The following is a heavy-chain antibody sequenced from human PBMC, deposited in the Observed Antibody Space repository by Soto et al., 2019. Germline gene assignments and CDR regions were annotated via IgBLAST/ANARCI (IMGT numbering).Heavy chain of an antibody. CDR1: GYTFTGYY. V-gene: IGHV1-2*04. J-gene: IGHJ6*03. CDR3: ARGHMTTVTGLYYYYMDV. Sequence: ASVKVSCKASGYTFTGYYMHWVRQAPGQGLEWMGWINPNSGGTNYAQKFQGWVTMTRDTSISTAYMELSRLRSDDTAVYYCARGHMTTVTGLYYYYMDVWGKGTTVTVS. D-gene: IGHD4-4*01. CDR2: INPNSGGT.